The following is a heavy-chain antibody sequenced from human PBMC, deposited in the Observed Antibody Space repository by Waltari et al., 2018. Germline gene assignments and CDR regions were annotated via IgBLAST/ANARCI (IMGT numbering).Heavy chain of an antibody. D-gene: IGHD2-21*01. CDR1: GYPFTDSV. CDR2: INPKSGAT. V-gene: IGHV1-2*06. CDR3: ARHIDSIRSA. Sequence: QVQLVQSGAEVKKPGASVKVSCQASGYPFTDSVIDWVRHAPGQGLEWMGPINPKSGATTYPQKLQGRITMTRDTSIGTAYMELGSVTSDDTALYYCARHIDSIRSAWGRGTLVTVSS. J-gene: IGHJ5*02.